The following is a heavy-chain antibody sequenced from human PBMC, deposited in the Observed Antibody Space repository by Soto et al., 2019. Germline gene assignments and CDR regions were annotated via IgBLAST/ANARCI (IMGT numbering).Heavy chain of an antibody. V-gene: IGHV2-5*02. D-gene: IGHD3-9*01. J-gene: IGHJ4*02. CDR1: GFSLTTRGVG. CDR2: IYWDDDK. CDR3: AHLFYDILTGYLRFDY. Sequence: SGPTLVNPTQTLTLTCTFSGFSLTTRGVGVGWIRQPPGRALEWLALIYWDDDKRYSPSLKSRLTVTKDTSKNQVVLTMTNIAPVDTATYYCAHLFYDILTGYLRFDYWGQGTLVTVSS.